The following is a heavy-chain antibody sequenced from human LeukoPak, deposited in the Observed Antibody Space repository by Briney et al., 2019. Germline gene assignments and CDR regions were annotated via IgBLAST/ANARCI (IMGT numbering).Heavy chain of an antibody. CDR1: GGSISNYY. J-gene: IGHJ4*02. CDR3: ARQQLSQLYYFDN. D-gene: IGHD6-13*01. CDR2: IYNSGST. V-gene: IGHV4-59*01. Sequence: SETLSLTCTVSGGSISNYYWSWIRQPPGEGLEWIRHIYNSGSTNYNPSLKSRVTISVDTSKNQFSLKLSSVTAADTAVYYCARQQLSQLYYFDNWGQGTLVTVSS.